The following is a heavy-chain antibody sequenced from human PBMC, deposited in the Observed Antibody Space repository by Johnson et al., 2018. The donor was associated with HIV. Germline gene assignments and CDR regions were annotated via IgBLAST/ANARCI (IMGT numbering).Heavy chain of an antibody. V-gene: IGHV3-7*01. CDR1: GFTFSSYW. CDR3: ARDMIIEAFDI. D-gene: IGHD3-16*01. J-gene: IGHJ3*02. Sequence: VQLVESGGGLVQPGGSLRLSCAASGFTFSSYWMSWVRQAPGKGLEWVANIKQDGSEKYYVDSVKGRFTISRDNAKNSLYLQMNGLRAEDTAVYYCARDMIIEAFDIWGQGTMVTVSS. CDR2: IKQDGSEK.